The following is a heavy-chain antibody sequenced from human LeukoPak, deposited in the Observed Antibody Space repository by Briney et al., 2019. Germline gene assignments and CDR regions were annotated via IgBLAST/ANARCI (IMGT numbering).Heavy chain of an antibody. D-gene: IGHD2-21*02. CDR1: GGTFSSYA. CDR3: ARVNRVTAIQELDY. V-gene: IGHV1-69*05. J-gene: IGHJ4*02. CDR2: IIPIFGTA. Sequence: SVKVSCKASGGTFSSYAISWVRQAPGQGLEWMGGIIPIFGTANYAQKFQGRVTITTDESTSTAYMELSSLRSEDTAVYYCARVNRVTAIQELDYWGQGTLVTVS.